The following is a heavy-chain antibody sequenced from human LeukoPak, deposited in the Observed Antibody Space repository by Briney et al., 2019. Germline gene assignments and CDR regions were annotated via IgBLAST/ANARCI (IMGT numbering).Heavy chain of an antibody. V-gene: IGHV3-7*01. CDR2: IKQDGSEK. CDR1: GFTFSSSW. J-gene: IGHJ4*02. D-gene: IGHD3-3*01. CDR3: VRDARYTPEW. Sequence: GGSLRLSCVASGFTFSSSWMSWVRQAPGKGLEWVANIKQDGSEKSYVEAVRGRFTISRDNAKSTLYLQMNSPRAEDTAVYYCVRDARYTPEWWGQGTLVTVSS.